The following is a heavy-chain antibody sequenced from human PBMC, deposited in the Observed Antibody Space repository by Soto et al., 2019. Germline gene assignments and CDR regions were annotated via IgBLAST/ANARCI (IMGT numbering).Heavy chain of an antibody. J-gene: IGHJ4*02. CDR3: AREDSIIIPAVSDF. Sequence: GSLRLSCTVSGFAFNNYGINWVRQAPGKGLEWVSSISKSDYTYYSDSVKGRFTISRDNAKNSVSLQMNTLRVEDTAVYYCAREDSIIIPAVSDFWGQGTLVTVSS. CDR2: ISKSDYT. CDR1: GFAFNNYG. V-gene: IGHV3-21*01. D-gene: IGHD2-2*01.